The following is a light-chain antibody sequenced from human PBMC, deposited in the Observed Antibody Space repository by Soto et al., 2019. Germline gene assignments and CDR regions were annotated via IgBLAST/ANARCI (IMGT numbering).Light chain of an antibody. CDR2: DSN. V-gene: IGLV1-51*01. CDR1: RSNIGNNY. CDR3: GAWDTSLSAGV. Sequence: QSVLTQPPSVSAAPGQKVTISCSGSRSNIGNNYVSWYQQVPGTAPKLLIYDSNKRPSGIPDRFSGSKSGTSATLGITGLQTGDEADYYCGAWDTSLSAGVFGGGTKLTVL. J-gene: IGLJ3*02.